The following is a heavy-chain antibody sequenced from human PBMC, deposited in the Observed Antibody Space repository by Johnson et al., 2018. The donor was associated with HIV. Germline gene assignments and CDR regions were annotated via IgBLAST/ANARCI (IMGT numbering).Heavy chain of an antibody. CDR1: GFTFSDYY. CDR3: ARVGASRFDAFHV. CDR2: VYSGGNT. J-gene: IGHJ3*01. Sequence: MQLVESGGGLVKPGGSLRLSCAASGFTFSDYYMSWVRQAPGKGLEWVSIVYSGGNTYYTDSVKGRFTISRDNSKNTLYLQMNSLRAEDTAVYYCARVGASRFDAFHVWGQGTMVTVSS. V-gene: IGHV3-66*01. D-gene: IGHD3-16*01.